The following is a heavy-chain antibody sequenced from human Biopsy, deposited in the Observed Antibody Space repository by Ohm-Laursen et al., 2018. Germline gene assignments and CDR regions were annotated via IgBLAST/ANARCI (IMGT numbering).Heavy chain of an antibody. V-gene: IGHV1-69*04. CDR1: TGTFDSYG. CDR3: AREAIGYQLPCDD. D-gene: IGHD2-15*01. Sequence: SVKVSCKTSTGTFDSYGVTWVRQAPGQGLEWMGRIIPILRTTTYAPKFQGRVTFTADKSSSTAYLELSSLASEDTAMFYCAREAIGYQLPCDDWGQGTLVTVSS. J-gene: IGHJ4*02. CDR2: IIPILRTT.